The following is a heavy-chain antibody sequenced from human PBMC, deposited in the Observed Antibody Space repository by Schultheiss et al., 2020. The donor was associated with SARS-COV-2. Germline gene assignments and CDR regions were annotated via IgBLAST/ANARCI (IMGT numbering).Heavy chain of an antibody. Sequence: GGSLRLSCAASGFTFSSYSMNWVRQAPGKGLEWVSSISSSSSYIYYADSVKGRFTISRDNAKNSLYLQMNSLRAEDTAVYYCARDVHMLGVLRQGYYYGMDVWGQGTTVTVSS. J-gene: IGHJ6*02. CDR2: ISSSSSYI. CDR1: GFTFSSYS. CDR3: ARDVHMLGVLRQGYYYGMDV. D-gene: IGHD1-26*01. V-gene: IGHV3-21*01.